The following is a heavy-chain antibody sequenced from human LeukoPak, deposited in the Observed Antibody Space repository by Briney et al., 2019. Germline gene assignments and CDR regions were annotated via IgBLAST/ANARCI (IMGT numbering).Heavy chain of an antibody. J-gene: IGHJ5*02. D-gene: IGHD6-13*01. CDR2: INPSGGGA. CDR3: ARDVSHSGSRDAWWFDP. Sequence: GASVKVSCKASGYTFTNHYMYWVRQAPGQGLEWIGIINPSGGGASYAQKFQGRVTMTRDMSTNTFYMELSSLRFEDTAVYYCARDVSHSGSRDAWWFDPWGQGTLVTVSS. V-gene: IGHV1-46*01. CDR1: GYTFTNHY.